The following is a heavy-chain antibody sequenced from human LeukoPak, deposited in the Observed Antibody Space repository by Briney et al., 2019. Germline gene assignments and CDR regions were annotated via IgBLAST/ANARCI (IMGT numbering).Heavy chain of an antibody. CDR1: GFSFSTYG. J-gene: IGHJ4*02. Sequence: GGSLRLSCAASGFSFSTYGMHWVRPAPGKGLEWVAFIRYDGSDKYYVDSVRGRFTISRDNSKNTLYLQMNGLRAEDTAEYYCAKDGAFDYWGQGTLVTVSS. CDR2: IRYDGSDK. CDR3: AKDGAFDY. V-gene: IGHV3-30*02.